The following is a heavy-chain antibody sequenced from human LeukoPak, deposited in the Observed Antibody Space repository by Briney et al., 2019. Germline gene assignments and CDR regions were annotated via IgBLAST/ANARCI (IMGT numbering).Heavy chain of an antibody. V-gene: IGHV1-2*02. Sequence: ASVKVSCKASGYTFTGYYMHWVRQAPGQGLEWMGWINPNSGGTKYAQNFQGRVTMTRDTSISTAYMELSSLRYDDTAVYYCATNILVRDIINWFDPWGQGTLVTVSS. CDR1: GYTFTGYY. D-gene: IGHD3-10*01. CDR2: INPNSGGT. CDR3: ATNILVRDIINWFDP. J-gene: IGHJ5*02.